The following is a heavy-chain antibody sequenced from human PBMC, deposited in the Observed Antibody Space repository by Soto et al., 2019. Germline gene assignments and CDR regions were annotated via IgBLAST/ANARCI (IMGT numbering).Heavy chain of an antibody. J-gene: IGHJ4*02. CDR2: IYPGDSDT. CDR3: ARSSPRYDILTGYYPTYFDY. CDR1: GYSFTSYW. V-gene: IGHV5-51*01. Sequence: PGESLKISCKGSGYSFTSYWIGWVRQMPGKGLKWMGIIYPGDSDTRYSPSFQGQVTISADKSISTAYLQWSSLKASDTAMYYCARSSPRYDILTGYYPTYFDYWGQGTLVTVSS. D-gene: IGHD3-9*01.